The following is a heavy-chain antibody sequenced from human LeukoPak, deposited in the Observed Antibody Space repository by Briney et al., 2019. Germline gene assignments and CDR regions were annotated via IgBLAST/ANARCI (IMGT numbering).Heavy chain of an antibody. CDR3: AFEGPVSGYAFDP. D-gene: IGHD5-12*01. CDR1: GESFSEYY. CDR2: INHSGGT. J-gene: IGHJ5*02. V-gene: IGHV4-34*01. Sequence: SETLSLTCAVYGESFSEYYWSWIRQPPGKGREGIGQINHSGGTNYHPSLKTRVTISLDTSKNQVSLKLRSVTAADTAVYYCAFEGPVSGYAFDPWGQGALVAVSS.